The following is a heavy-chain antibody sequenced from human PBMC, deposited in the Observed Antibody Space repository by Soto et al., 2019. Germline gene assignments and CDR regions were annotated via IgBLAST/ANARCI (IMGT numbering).Heavy chain of an antibody. Sequence: EVQLVESGGGLVQPGGSLRLSCAGSGFTFSNYWMHWVRQAPGKGLEWVSRIDHDGPTDYADSVRGRFTISRDNAXXXLYLQMNSLRPEDTAVYYCVRDSHGDYWGQGTLVTVSS. V-gene: IGHV3-74*01. CDR1: GFTFSNYW. J-gene: IGHJ4*02. CDR2: IDHDGPT. CDR3: VRDSHGDY.